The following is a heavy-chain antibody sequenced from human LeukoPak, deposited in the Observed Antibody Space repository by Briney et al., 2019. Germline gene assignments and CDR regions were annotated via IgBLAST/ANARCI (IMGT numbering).Heavy chain of an antibody. D-gene: IGHD6-6*01. CDR3: AREGSATARPFVSNDY. Sequence: PSETLSLTCTVSGGSISTYYWSWIRQPAGKGLGRIGRIHTSGNSDYNPSLKSRVTMSVDTSKNQFSLKVRSVTAADTAVYYCAREGSATARPFVSNDYWGQGTPVTVSS. J-gene: IGHJ4*02. V-gene: IGHV4-4*07. CDR1: GGSISTYY. CDR2: IHTSGNS.